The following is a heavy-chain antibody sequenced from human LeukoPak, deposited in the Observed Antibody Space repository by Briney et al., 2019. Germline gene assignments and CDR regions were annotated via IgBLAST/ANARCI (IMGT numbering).Heavy chain of an antibody. Sequence: SETLSLTCTVSGGSISSYYWSWIRQPPGKGLEWIGYIYYSGSTNYNPSLKSRVTISVDMSKNQFSLKLSSVTAADTAVYYCARTLNYNPEGWFDPWGQGTLVIVSS. D-gene: IGHD1-7*01. CDR1: GGSISSYY. CDR3: ARTLNYNPEGWFDP. CDR2: IYYSGST. J-gene: IGHJ5*02. V-gene: IGHV4-59*01.